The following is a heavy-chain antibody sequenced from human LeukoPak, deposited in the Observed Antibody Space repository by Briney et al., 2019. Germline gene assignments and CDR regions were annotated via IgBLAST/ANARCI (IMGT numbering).Heavy chain of an antibody. CDR2: IYASGST. Sequence: SQTLSLTCTGSGGSISSGSYYWSWIRQPAGKGLEWIGRIYASGSTNYNPSLKSRVTISVDTSKNQFSLKLSSVTATDTAVYYCAREQRWLQSLDYWGQGTLVTVSS. D-gene: IGHD5-24*01. J-gene: IGHJ4*02. CDR1: GGSISSGSYY. CDR3: AREQRWLQSLDY. V-gene: IGHV4-61*02.